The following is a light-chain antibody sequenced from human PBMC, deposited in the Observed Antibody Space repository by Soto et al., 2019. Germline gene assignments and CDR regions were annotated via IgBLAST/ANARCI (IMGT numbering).Light chain of an antibody. Sequence: QPVLTQPASVSGSPGQSITISCTGTSSNIGSYNLVSWYQQHPGKAPKFMIYEVTKRPSGVSYRFSGSKSDNTASLTISGLQAEDEADYYCCSYAGGHTYVFGTGTKLTVL. J-gene: IGLJ1*01. V-gene: IGLV2-23*02. CDR1: SSNIGSYNL. CDR2: EVT. CDR3: CSYAGGHTYV.